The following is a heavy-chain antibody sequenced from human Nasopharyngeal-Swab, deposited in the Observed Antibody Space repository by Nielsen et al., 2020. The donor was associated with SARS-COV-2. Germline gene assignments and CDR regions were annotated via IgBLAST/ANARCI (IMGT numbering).Heavy chain of an antibody. Sequence: GGSLRLSCAASGFTFSSYSMNWVRQAPGKGLEWVSSISSSSGYIYYADSVKGRFTISRDSAKNSLYLQMNSLRAEDTAVYYCARPMTTVTLQRGMDVWGQGTTVTVSS. J-gene: IGHJ6*02. CDR1: GFTFSSYS. V-gene: IGHV3-21*01. D-gene: IGHD4-11*01. CDR2: ISSSSGYI. CDR3: ARPMTTVTLQRGMDV.